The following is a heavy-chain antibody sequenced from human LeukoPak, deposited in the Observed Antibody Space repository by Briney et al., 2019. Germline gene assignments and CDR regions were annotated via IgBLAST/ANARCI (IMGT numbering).Heavy chain of an antibody. CDR3: ARGGDGYMDY. CDR1: GFTFNSHE. J-gene: IGHJ4*02. V-gene: IGHV3-48*03. CDR2: ISSGGTTT. D-gene: IGHD5-24*01. Sequence: GGSLRLSCAASGFTFNSHEMNWVRQAPGKGLEWVSYISSGGTTTYYADSVNGRFTISRDNAKNSLYLQMDSLRTEDTALYYCARGGDGYMDYWGQGTLVTVSS.